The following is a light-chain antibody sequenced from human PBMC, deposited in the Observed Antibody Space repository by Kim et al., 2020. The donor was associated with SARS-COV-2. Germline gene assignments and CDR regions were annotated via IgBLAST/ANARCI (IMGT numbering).Light chain of an antibody. Sequence: AFVGDRDTIHCRASQSISNYLEWYQQKPGKAPKLLIYAASNLQSGVPSRFSGSGSGTDFTHTISSLQPEDFAAYYCQQSYTTPLTFGGGTKVDIK. J-gene: IGKJ4*01. CDR2: AAS. CDR1: QSISNY. CDR3: QQSYTTPLT. V-gene: IGKV1-39*01.